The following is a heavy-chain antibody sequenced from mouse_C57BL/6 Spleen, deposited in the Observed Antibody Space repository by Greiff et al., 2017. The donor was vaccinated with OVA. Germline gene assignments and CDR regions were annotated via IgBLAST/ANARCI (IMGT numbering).Heavy chain of an antibody. V-gene: IGHV3-6*01. CDR2: ISYDGSN. Sequence: EVQLVESGPGLVKPSQSLSLTCSVTGYSFTSGYYWNWIRQFPGNKLEWMGYISYDGSNNYNPSLKNRITITHDTSKNQVFLKLNSVTTEDTATYYCASPGGCDGYWAGFADWGQGTLVT. J-gene: IGHJ3*01. CDR3: ASPGGCDGYWAGFAD. D-gene: IGHD2-3*01. CDR1: GYSFTSGYY.